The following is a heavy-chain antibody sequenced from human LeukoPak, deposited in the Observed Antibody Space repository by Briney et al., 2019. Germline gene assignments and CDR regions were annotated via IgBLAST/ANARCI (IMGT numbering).Heavy chain of an antibody. Sequence: PSETLSLTCTVSGDSISSGSYYWSWIRQPAGKGLEWIGRIYTSGSTNYNPSLKSRVTISVDTSKNQFSLKLSSVTAADTAVYYCATLSSGYTDAIDYWGQGTLVTVSS. D-gene: IGHD3-22*01. V-gene: IGHV4-61*02. CDR3: ATLSSGYTDAIDY. J-gene: IGHJ4*02. CDR1: GDSISSGSYY. CDR2: IYTSGST.